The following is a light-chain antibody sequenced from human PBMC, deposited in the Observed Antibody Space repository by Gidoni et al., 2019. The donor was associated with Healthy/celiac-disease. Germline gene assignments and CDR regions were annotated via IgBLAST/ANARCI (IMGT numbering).Light chain of an antibody. V-gene: IGKV3-11*01. J-gene: IGKJ2*03. CDR1: QSVSSY. CDR3: QQRSNWPLEYS. Sequence: EIVLTQSPATLSLSPGERATLSCRASQSVSSYLAWYQQKPGQAPRLLLYDASNRATGIPARFSGSGSGTDFTLTISSLEPEDFAVYYCQQRSNWPLEYSFGQGTKLEIK. CDR2: DAS.